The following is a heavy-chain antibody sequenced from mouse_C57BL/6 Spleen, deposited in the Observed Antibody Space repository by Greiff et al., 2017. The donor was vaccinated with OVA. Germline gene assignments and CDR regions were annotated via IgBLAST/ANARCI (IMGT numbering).Heavy chain of an antibody. CDR1: GFTFTDYY. CDR3: ATAGSSYRFAY. Sequence: EVMLVESGGGLVQPGGSLSLSCAASGFTFTDYYMSWVRQPPGKALEWLGFIRNKANGYTTEYSASVKGRLTISRDNSQSILYLQMNALRAEDSATYYCATAGSSYRFAYWGQGTLVTVSA. V-gene: IGHV7-3*01. CDR2: IRNKANGYTT. J-gene: IGHJ3*01. D-gene: IGHD1-1*01.